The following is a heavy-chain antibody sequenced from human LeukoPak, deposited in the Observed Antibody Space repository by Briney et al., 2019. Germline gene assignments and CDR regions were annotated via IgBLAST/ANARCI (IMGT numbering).Heavy chain of an antibody. D-gene: IGHD2-2*01. CDR2: ISISGSII. J-gene: IGHJ4*02. CDR3: ARGHNLVIPTRINFDY. V-gene: IGHV3-48*03. CDR1: GFSFSGYE. Sequence: GGSLRLSCAASGFSFSGYEMNWVRQAPGKGLEWLSSISISGSIIYYADSVKGRFTISRDNAKNSVYLQMNSPRAEDTAVYYCARGHNLVIPTRINFDYWGQGTLVTVSS.